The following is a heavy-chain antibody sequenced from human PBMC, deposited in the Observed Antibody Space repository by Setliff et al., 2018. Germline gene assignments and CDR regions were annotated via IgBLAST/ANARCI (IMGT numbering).Heavy chain of an antibody. CDR2: IWDDGGNK. D-gene: IGHD2-2*01. Sequence: SGGSLRLSCAASGFTFSTYRMHWVRQAPGKGLEWVAVIWDDGGNKYHADSVKGRFTISRDNSKNTLYLQMNSLRPEDTAVYYCARSESCGATNCSPFDYWGQGTLVTVSS. J-gene: IGHJ4*02. V-gene: IGHV3-33*08. CDR1: GFTFSTYR. CDR3: ARSESCGATNCSPFDY.